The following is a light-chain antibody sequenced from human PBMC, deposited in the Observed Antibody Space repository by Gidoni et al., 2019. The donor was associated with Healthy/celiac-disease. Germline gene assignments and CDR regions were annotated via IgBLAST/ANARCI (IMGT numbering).Light chain of an antibody. CDR1: QDISNY. CDR2: DAS. CDR3: QQYDNLPYT. J-gene: IGKJ2*01. Sequence: DLQMTQSPSSLSASVGDRVTITCQASQDISNYLNWYQQKPGKAPKLLIYDASNLETGVPSRFSGSGSGTDFTFTISSLQAEDSATYYCQQYDNLPYTFGQGTKLEIK. V-gene: IGKV1-33*01.